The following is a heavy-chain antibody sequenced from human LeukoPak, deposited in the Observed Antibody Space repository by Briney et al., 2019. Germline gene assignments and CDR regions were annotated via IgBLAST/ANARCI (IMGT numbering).Heavy chain of an antibody. Sequence: GASVKVSCKASGYTVTGYYMHWVRQAPGQGLEWMGWINPNSGGTNYAQKFQGRVTMTRDTSISTAYMELSRLRADDTAVYYCARDRVPRTNNYYYGMDVWGQGTTVTVSS. D-gene: IGHD2-8*01. J-gene: IGHJ6*02. CDR2: INPNSGGT. V-gene: IGHV1-2*02. CDR1: GYTVTGYY. CDR3: ARDRVPRTNNYYYGMDV.